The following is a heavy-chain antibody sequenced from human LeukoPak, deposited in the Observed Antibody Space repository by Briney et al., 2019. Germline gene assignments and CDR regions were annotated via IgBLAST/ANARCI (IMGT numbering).Heavy chain of an antibody. V-gene: IGHV1-2*02. CDR3: ARVRTGAAGFDAFDI. CDR2: INPNSGGT. CDR1: GYTFTSYY. Sequence: ASVKVSCKASGYTFTSYYMHWVRQAPGQGLEWMGWINPNSGGTNYAQKFQGRVTMTRDTSISTAYMELSRLRSDDTAVYYCARVRTGAAGFDAFDIWGQGTMVTVSS. D-gene: IGHD6-13*01. J-gene: IGHJ3*02.